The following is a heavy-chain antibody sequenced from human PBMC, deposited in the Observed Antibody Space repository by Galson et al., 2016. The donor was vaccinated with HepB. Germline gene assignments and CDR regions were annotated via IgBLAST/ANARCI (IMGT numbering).Heavy chain of an antibody. CDR3: ARGSETPSL. J-gene: IGHJ3*01. V-gene: IGHV4-59*01. CDR1: GGSTRSYY. CDR2: IYYSGST. Sequence: SETLSLTCTVSGGSTRSYYWSWIRQPPGKGLEWIGYIYYSGSTNYNPSLKSRVTISVDTSKNQFSLKLTSVTAADTAVYYCARGSETPSLWGQGTMVTVSS. D-gene: IGHD2-15*01.